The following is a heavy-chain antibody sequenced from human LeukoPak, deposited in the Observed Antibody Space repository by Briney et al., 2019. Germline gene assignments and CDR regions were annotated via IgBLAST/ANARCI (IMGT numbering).Heavy chain of an antibody. Sequence: GGSLRLSCAVSGFIFSNGWVSWVRQAPGKGLEWVGRIRSKTDGGTTDYAGTMKGRFTISRDESKNTLYLQINSLKTEDTAVYYCTVDYTRYWGQGTLVTVSS. D-gene: IGHD2-2*02. J-gene: IGHJ4*02. CDR1: GFIFSNGW. CDR2: IRSKTDGGTT. V-gene: IGHV3-15*01. CDR3: TVDYTRY.